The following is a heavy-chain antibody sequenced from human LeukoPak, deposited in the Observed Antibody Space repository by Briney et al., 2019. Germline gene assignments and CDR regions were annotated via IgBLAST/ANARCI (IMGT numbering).Heavy chain of an antibody. CDR1: GLTFSSSW. CDR2: INPDGNKK. D-gene: IGHD2-15*01. V-gene: IGHV3-7*03. J-gene: IGHJ4*02. CDR3: ARGYCSGGSCYSAIFDY. Sequence: PGGSLRLSCAVSGLTFSSSWMDWVRQAPGKGLEWVASINPDGNKKYSADSVKGRFTISRDNAKNSLYLQMNSLRAEDTAVYYCARGYCSGGSCYSAIFDYWGQGTLVTVSS.